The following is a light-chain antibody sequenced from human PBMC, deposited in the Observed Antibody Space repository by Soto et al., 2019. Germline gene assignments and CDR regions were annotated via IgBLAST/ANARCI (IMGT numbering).Light chain of an antibody. CDR2: GGA. J-gene: IGKJ2*01. CDR3: DCLHYGIFPVSP. CDR1: QSVSSNY. Sequence: VGLTQSPGTLSLSPGEGATLSCRASQSVSSNYLAWYQQKPGQAPRLLIYGGANRATGISDRFSSGVSGTDFTLTIRRLEPEDVAVCFCDCLHYGIFPVSPFGPRTKPE. V-gene: IGKV3-20*01.